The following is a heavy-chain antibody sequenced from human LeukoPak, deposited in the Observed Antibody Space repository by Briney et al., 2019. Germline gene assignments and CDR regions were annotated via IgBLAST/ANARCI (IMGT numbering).Heavy chain of an antibody. V-gene: IGHV1-46*01. CDR3: ARANRYCSGGSCPQSDFDY. J-gene: IGHJ4*02. CDR1: VYTFTSYY. Sequence: ASVKVSCKASVYTFTSYYMHWVRQAPGQGLEWMGIINPSGGSTSYAQKCQGRVTMTRDTSTSTVYMELSSLRSEDTAVYYCARANRYCSGGSCPQSDFDYWGQGTLVTVSS. CDR2: INPSGGST. D-gene: IGHD2-15*01.